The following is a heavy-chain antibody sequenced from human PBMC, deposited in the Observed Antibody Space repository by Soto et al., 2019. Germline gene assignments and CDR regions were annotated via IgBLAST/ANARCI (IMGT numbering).Heavy chain of an antibody. CDR1: GGTFGSYA. D-gene: IGHD2-2*01. CDR3: ARSQGSSTSLEIYYYYYYGMDV. Sequence: QVQLVQSGAEVKKPGSSVKVSCRASGGTFGSYAISWVRQAPGQGLEWMGGIIPIPGTANYAQKFQGRVTIAANDSTSTAYMELGSLRSEDTAVYYCARSQGSSTSLEIYYYYYYGMDVWGQGTMVTVSS. V-gene: IGHV1-69*01. J-gene: IGHJ6*02. CDR2: IIPIPGTA.